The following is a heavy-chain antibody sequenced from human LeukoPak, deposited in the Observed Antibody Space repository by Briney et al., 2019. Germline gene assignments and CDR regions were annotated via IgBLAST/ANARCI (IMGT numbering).Heavy chain of an antibody. D-gene: IGHD3-9*01. Sequence: GESLKISCKGSGYSFISYWIAWVRQAPGQGLEWMGWINPNSGGTNYAQKFQGRVTMTRDTSISTAYMELSRLRSDDTAVYYCARVFGYFDWLLGNTFDYWGQGTLVTVSS. CDR3: ARVFGYFDWLLGNTFDY. J-gene: IGHJ4*02. CDR1: GYSFISYW. CDR2: INPNSGGT. V-gene: IGHV1-2*02.